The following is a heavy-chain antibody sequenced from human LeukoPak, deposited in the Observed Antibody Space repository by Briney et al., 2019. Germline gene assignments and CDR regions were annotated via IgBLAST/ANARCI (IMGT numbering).Heavy chain of an antibody. J-gene: IGHJ4*02. CDR1: GDSISSSRSY. CDR3: ARASHWNQLHYFDY. V-gene: IGHV4-39*07. D-gene: IGHD1-1*01. Sequence: PSETLSLTCTVSGDSISSSRSYWGWIRQPPGKGLEWIGSIYYSGSTYYNTSLKSRVTMSVDTSKNQFSLNLTSVTAADTAVYYCARASHWNQLHYFDYWGQGTLVTV. CDR2: IYYSGST.